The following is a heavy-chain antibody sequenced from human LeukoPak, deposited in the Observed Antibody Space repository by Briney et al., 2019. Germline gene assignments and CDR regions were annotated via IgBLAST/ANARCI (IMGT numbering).Heavy chain of an antibody. Sequence: PGGSLRLSCAASGFTFDDYAMHWVRQAPGKGLEWVSLISGDGGSIYYADSVKGRFTISRDNSKNSLYLQMNSLRTEDTALYYCARNPGYSYGPPDYWGQGTLVTVSS. V-gene: IGHV3-43*02. J-gene: IGHJ4*02. CDR3: ARNPGYSYGPPDY. CDR1: GFTFDDYA. CDR2: ISGDGGSI. D-gene: IGHD5-18*01.